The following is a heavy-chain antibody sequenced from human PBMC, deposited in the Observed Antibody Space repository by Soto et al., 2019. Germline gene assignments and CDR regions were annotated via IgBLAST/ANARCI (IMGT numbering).Heavy chain of an antibody. CDR1: GGTFSSYA. D-gene: IGHD3-16*01. Sequence: QVQLVRSGAEVKKPGSSVKVSCKASGGTFSSYAISWVRQAPGQGLEWMGGIIPIFGTPDYAQRFQGRVTITADESTSTLYMELSSLRSEDTAVYYCARHLGGNHYYYGMDVWGQGTTVTVSS. CDR3: ARHLGGNHYYYGMDV. V-gene: IGHV1-69*12. J-gene: IGHJ6*02. CDR2: IIPIFGTP.